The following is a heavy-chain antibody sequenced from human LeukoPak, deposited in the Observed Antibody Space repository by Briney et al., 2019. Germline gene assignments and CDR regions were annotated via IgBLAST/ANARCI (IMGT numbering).Heavy chain of an antibody. CDR3: AGGGRHWGGGSCYSAIDY. V-gene: IGHV4-61*01. CDR2: IYYSGSI. Sequence: SETLSLTCTVSGGSVSSGTYYWSWIRQPPGKGLEWIAYIYYSGSISYSPSLKSRVTISVDTSKNQLSLNLSPVTAADTAVYYCAGGGRHWGGGSCYSAIDYWGQGTLVTVSS. D-gene: IGHD2-15*01. J-gene: IGHJ4*02. CDR1: GGSVSSGTYY.